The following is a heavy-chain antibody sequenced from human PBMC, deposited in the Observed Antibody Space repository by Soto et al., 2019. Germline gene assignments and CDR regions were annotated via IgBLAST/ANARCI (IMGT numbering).Heavy chain of an antibody. Sequence: GGSLRLSCAASGFTFSSYAMHWVRQAPGKGLEWVAVIPYDGSNKYYADSVKGRFTISRDNSKNTLYLQMNSLRAEDTAVYYCVTPLVPYYDSSGYSGSRDYWGQGTLVTVSS. D-gene: IGHD3-22*01. J-gene: IGHJ4*02. CDR3: VTPLVPYYDSSGYSGSRDY. CDR2: IPYDGSNK. CDR1: GFTFSSYA. V-gene: IGHV3-30-3*01.